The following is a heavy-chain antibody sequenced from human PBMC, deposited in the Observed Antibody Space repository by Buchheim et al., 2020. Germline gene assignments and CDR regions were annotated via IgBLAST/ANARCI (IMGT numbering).Heavy chain of an antibody. CDR2: IYHSGST. D-gene: IGHD3-3*01. Sequence: QVQLQESGPGLVKPSGTLSLTCAVSGGSISSSNWWSWVRQPPGKGLEWIGEIYHSGSTNYNPSLKSRVTISVDKSKNQFSLKLSSVTAADTAVYYCARALTTAKRVFFEGYYDFWSGYYSTPFDYWGQGTL. CDR1: GGSISSSNW. CDR3: ARALTTAKRVFFEGYYDFWSGYYSTPFDY. J-gene: IGHJ4*02. V-gene: IGHV4-4*02.